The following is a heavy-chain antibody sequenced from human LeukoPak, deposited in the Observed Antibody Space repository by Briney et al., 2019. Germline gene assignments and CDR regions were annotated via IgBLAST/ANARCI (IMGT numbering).Heavy chain of an antibody. V-gene: IGHV1-24*01. Sequence: ASVKVSCKVSGYTLTELSMHWVRQAPGKGLEWMGGFDPEDGETIYAQKFQGRVTMTEDTSTDTAYMELSSLRSEDTAVYYCATAPGATTLFDYWGQGTLVTVSS. CDR3: ATAPGATTLFDY. J-gene: IGHJ4*02. D-gene: IGHD1-26*01. CDR1: GYTLTELS. CDR2: FDPEDGET.